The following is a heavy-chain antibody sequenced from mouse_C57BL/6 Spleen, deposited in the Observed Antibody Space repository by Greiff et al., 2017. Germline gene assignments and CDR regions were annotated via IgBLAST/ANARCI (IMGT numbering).Heavy chain of an antibody. Sequence: EVQLQESGGGLVKPGGSLKLSCAASGFTFSDYGMHWVRQAPEKGLEWVAYISSGSSTIYYADTVKGRFTISRDNAKNTLFLQMTSLRSEDTAMYYCARNRDYGSSSYYFDYWGQGTTLTVSS. CDR1: GFTFSDYG. CDR3: ARNRDYGSSSYYFDY. D-gene: IGHD1-1*01. V-gene: IGHV5-17*01. J-gene: IGHJ2*01. CDR2: ISSGSSTI.